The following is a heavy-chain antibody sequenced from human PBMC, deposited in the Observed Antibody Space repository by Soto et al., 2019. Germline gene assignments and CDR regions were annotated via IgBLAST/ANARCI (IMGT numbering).Heavy chain of an antibody. CDR3: AKGGRAEYYDTSGYLDS. CDR2: ISGTGTIT. J-gene: IGHJ4*02. Sequence: EVQLLESGGALVQPGGSLRLSCAASGFTFSSYAMSWVRQAPGKGLECVSTISGTGTITHYADSVKGRFTISRDNSMNMVYLLVNSLRAEDTAVYYCAKGGRAEYYDTSGYLDSWGQGTVVNVAS. D-gene: IGHD3-22*01. CDR1: GFTFSSYA. V-gene: IGHV3-23*01.